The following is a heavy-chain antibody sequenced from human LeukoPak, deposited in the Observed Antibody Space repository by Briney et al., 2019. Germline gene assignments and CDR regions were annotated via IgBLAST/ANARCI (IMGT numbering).Heavy chain of an antibody. V-gene: IGHV1-46*01. Sequence: ASVKVSCKASGYTFTSYYVHWVRQAPGQGLEWMGIINPSGGSTSYAQKFQGRVTMTRDTSTSTVYMELSSLRSEDTAVYYCARDHNLASSGYYERFDYWGQGTLVTVSS. CDR1: GYTFTSYY. J-gene: IGHJ4*02. CDR3: ARDHNLASSGYYERFDY. CDR2: INPSGGST. D-gene: IGHD3-22*01.